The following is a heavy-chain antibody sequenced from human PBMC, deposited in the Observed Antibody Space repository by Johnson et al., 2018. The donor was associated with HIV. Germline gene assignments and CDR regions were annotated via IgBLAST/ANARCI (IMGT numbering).Heavy chain of an antibody. J-gene: IGHJ3*02. V-gene: IGHV3-30*04. D-gene: IGHD1-26*01. Sequence: QVQLVESGGGVVQPGRSLRLSCAASGFTFSSYAMHWVRQAPGKGLEWVAVISYDGSNKYYADSVKGRFTISRYNSKNTLYLQMNSLRAEDTAVYYCARDPEGAPPLGAFDIWGQGTMVTVSS. CDR2: ISYDGSNK. CDR1: GFTFSSYA. CDR3: ARDPEGAPPLGAFDI.